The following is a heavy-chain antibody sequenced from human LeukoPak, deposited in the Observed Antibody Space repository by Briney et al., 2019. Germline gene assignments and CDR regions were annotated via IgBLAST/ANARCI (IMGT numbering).Heavy chain of an antibody. V-gene: IGHV4-34*01. J-gene: IGHJ6*02. CDR2: INHSGST. D-gene: IGHD5-18*01. CDR3: ARGGYSYGYSLYYYGMDV. Sequence: KPSETLSLTCAVYGGSFSGYYWSWIRQPPGKGLEWIGEINHSGSTNYNPSLKSRVTISVDTSKNQFSLKLSSVTAADTAVYYGARGGYSYGYSLYYYGMDVWGQGTTVTVSS. CDR1: GGSFSGYY.